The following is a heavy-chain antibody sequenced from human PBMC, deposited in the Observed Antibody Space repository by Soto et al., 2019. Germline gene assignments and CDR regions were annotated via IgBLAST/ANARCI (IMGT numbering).Heavy chain of an antibody. V-gene: IGHV4-31*03. CDR1: GGSISSGGYY. CDR3: ARDAPGRGGFGMDV. CDR2: IYYSGST. Sequence: PSETLSLTCTVSGGSISSGGYYWSWIRQHPGKGLEWIGYIYYSGSTYYNPSLKSRVTISVDTSKNQFSLKLSSVTAADTAVYYCARDAPGRGGFGMDVWGQGTTVTVSS. J-gene: IGHJ6*02.